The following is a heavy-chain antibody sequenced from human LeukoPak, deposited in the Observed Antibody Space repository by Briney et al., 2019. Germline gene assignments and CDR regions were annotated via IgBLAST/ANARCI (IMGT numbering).Heavy chain of an antibody. CDR2: IYHSGST. J-gene: IGHJ6*03. V-gene: IGHV4-4*02. CDR3: ARVFFGGSYFVTALYYYYMDV. Sequence: NPSETLSLTCAVSGGSISSSNWWSWVRQPPGKGLEWIGEIYHSGSTNYNPSLKSRVTISVDTSKNQFSLKLSSVTAADTAVYYCARVFFGGSYFVTALYYYYMDVWGKGTTVTVSS. CDR1: GGSISSSNW. D-gene: IGHD1-26*01.